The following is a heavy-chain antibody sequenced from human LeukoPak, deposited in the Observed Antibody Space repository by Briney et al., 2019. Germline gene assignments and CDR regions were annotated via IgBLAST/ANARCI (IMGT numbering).Heavy chain of an antibody. CDR1: EYTLTELS. CDR2: FDPEDGET. D-gene: IGHD3-9*01. CDR3: AREEGGYVLRYFDWLNYFDY. J-gene: IGHJ4*02. Sequence: GASGKVSCKVSEYTLTELSMHWVRQAPGKGLEWMGGFDPEDGETIYAQKFQGRVTMTEDTSTDTAYMELSSLRSEDTAVYYCAREEGGYVLRYFDWLNYFDYWGQGTLVTVSS. V-gene: IGHV1-24*01.